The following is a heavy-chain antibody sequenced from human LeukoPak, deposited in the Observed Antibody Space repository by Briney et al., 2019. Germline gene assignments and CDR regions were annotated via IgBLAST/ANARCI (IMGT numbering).Heavy chain of an antibody. J-gene: IGHJ5*02. Sequence: SETLSLTCTVSGGSISSYYWSWIRQPAGKGLEWIGRIYTSGSTNYNPSLKSRVTMSVDTSKNQFSLKLSSVTAADTAVYYCARDHYPRSGYYLGGYNWFDPWGQGTLVTVSS. CDR3: ARDHYPRSGYYLGGYNWFDP. V-gene: IGHV4-4*07. CDR1: GGSISSYY. CDR2: IYTSGST. D-gene: IGHD3-22*01.